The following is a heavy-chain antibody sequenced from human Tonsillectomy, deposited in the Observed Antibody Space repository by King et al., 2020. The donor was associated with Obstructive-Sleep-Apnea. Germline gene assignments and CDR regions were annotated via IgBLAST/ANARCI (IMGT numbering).Heavy chain of an antibody. Sequence: QLVQSGAEVKKPGASVKVSCKASGYTFTSYAMHWVRQAPGQRLEWMGWINAGNGNTKYSQKFQGRVTITRDTSASTAYMELSSLRSEDTAVYYCARDYRPLNRLLWFGSHRTTLGYWGQGTLVTVSS. D-gene: IGHD3-10*01. V-gene: IGHV1-3*01. CDR2: INAGNGNT. CDR1: GYTFTSYA. J-gene: IGHJ4*02. CDR3: ARDYRPLNRLLWFGSHRTTLGY.